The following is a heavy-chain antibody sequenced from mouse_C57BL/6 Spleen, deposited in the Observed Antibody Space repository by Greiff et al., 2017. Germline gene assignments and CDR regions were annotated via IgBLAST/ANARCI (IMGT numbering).Heavy chain of an antibody. CDR1: GYTFTSYW. CDR3: ARDRYGNEHFDY. CDR2: IHPNSGST. V-gene: IGHV1-64*01. Sequence: QVQLKQPGAELVKPGASVKLSCKASGYTFTSYWMHWVKQRPGQGLEWIGMIHPNSGSTNYNEKFKSKATLTVDKSSSTAYMQLSSLTSEDSAVYYCARDRYGNEHFDYWGQGTTLTVSS. J-gene: IGHJ2*01. D-gene: IGHD2-1*01.